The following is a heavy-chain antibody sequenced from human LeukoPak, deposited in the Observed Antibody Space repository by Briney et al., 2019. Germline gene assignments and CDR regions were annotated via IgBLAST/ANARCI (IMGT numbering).Heavy chain of an antibody. V-gene: IGHV4-34*01. CDR3: ASGKYYDFWSGYYKTNFDY. J-gene: IGHJ4*02. D-gene: IGHD3-3*01. CDR2: INHSGST. CDR1: GGSFSGYY. Sequence: PSETLSLTCAVYGGSFSGYYWSWIRQPPGKGLEWIGEINHSGSTNYNLSLKSRVTISVDTSKNQFSLKLSSVTAADTAVYYCASGKYYDFWSGYYKTNFDYWGQGTLVTVSS.